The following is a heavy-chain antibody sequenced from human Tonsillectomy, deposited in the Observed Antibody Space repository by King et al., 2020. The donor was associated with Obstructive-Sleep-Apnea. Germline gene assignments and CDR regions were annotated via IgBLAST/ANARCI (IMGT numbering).Heavy chain of an antibody. CDR2: ISYDGSNK. J-gene: IGHJ6*02. V-gene: IGHV3-30*18. CDR3: AKKLIAAAATGGMDV. D-gene: IGHD6-13*01. CDR1: GCTFSSYG. Sequence: VQLVESGGGVVQPGRSLRLSCTASGCTFSSYGMHWVRQAPGKGLEWVAVISYDGSNKYYIDSVKGRFTISRDNSQNTHYLQMHSLRPEETVVYYCAKKLIAAAATGGMDVWGQGTTVTVSS.